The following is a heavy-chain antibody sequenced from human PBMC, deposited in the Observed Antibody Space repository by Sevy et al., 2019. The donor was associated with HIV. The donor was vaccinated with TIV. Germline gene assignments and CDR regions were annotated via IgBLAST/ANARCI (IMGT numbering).Heavy chain of an antibody. V-gene: IGHV3-53*01. CDR3: ARGKHISDYYGSFDY. Sequence: GGSLRLSCAASGLTVSSNFMSWVRQAPGKGLEWVSVIYIGGSTYYADSVKARFTISRDNSKNTLYLQMNSLRAEDTAVYYCARGKHISDYYGSFDYWGQGTLVTVSS. D-gene: IGHD3-3*01. CDR1: GLTVSSNF. J-gene: IGHJ4*02. CDR2: IYIGGST.